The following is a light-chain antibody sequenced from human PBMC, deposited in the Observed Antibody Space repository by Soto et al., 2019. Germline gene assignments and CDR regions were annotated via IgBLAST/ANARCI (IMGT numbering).Light chain of an antibody. Sequence: IVLTQSPGTLSLSPWERATLSCRASQSVSSSYLAWYQQKPGQAPRLLIHGASSRATGIPDRISGSGSGTDFTLTISRLEPEDFAVYYCQQYGRSPTTFGQGTKVDIK. CDR2: GAS. CDR3: QQYGRSPTT. J-gene: IGKJ1*01. CDR1: QSVSSSY. V-gene: IGKV3-20*01.